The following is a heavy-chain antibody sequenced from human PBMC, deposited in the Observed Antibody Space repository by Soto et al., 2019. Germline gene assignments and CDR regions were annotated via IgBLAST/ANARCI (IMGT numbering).Heavy chain of an antibody. D-gene: IGHD2-15*01. CDR3: ARDIAGGHPPLYYYYGIDV. J-gene: IGHJ6*02. CDR2: IYYSGST. V-gene: IGHV4-31*03. CDR1: GGSISSGGYY. Sequence: PSETLSLTCTVSGGSISSGGYYWSWIRQHPGKGLEWIGYIYYSGSTYYNPSLKSRVTISVDTSKNQFSLKLSSVTAADTAVYYCARDIAGGHPPLYYYYGIDVWGQGTTVPVSS.